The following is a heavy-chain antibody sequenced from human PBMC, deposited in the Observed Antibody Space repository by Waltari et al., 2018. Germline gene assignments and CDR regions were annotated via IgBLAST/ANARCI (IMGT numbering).Heavy chain of an antibody. J-gene: IGHJ4*02. CDR1: GFIFGTYW. D-gene: IGHD1-26*01. CDR2: IKQDGREK. CDR3: ARVGSIAGPFNY. V-gene: IGHV3-7*01. Sequence: EVQLVESGGGLVQPGGSLRLSCAASGFIFGTYWMSWVRQAPGKGLEWVANIKQDGREKNYVDSVKGRFTISRDNAKNSLYLQMNSLGAEDTAVYYCARVGSIAGPFNYWGQGTLVTVSS.